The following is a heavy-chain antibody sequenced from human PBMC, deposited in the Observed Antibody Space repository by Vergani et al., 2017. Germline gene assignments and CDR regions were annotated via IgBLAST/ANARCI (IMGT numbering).Heavy chain of an antibody. J-gene: IGHJ5*02. CDR3: AREGFGVVIAWFDP. V-gene: IGHV4-38-2*02. CDR2: IYHSGST. D-gene: IGHD3-3*01. Sequence: QVQLQESGPGLVKPSETLSLTCAVSGYSISSGYYWGWIRQPPGKGLEWIGSIYHSGSTYYNPSLKSRVTISVDTSKNQFSLKLSSVTAADTAVYYCAREGFGVVIAWFDPWGQGTLVTVSS. CDR1: GYSISSGYY.